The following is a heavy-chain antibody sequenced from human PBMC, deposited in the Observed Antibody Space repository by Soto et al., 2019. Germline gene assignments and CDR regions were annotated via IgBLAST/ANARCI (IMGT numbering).Heavy chain of an antibody. CDR3: ARGFKYGDYSRWVDP. V-gene: IGHV1-8*01. CDR1: GYTFTSYD. Sequence: QVQLVQSGAEVKKPGASVKVSCKASGYTFTSYDINWVRQATGQGFEYLGWMNPNSGNTGYVKKFQGRVTMTRDTSLGTAYMGLSGLRSEDTAVDYCARGFKYGDYSRWVDPWGRGTLVTVSS. J-gene: IGHJ5*02. CDR2: MNPNSGNT. D-gene: IGHD4-17*01.